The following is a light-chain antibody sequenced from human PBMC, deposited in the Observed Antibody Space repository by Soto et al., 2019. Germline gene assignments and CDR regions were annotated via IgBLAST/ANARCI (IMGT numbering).Light chain of an antibody. CDR2: LNSDGSH. J-gene: IGLJ3*02. CDR1: SGHSSYA. V-gene: IGLV4-69*01. Sequence: QPVLTQSPSASASLGASVKLTCNLSSGHSSYAIAWHQQQPEKGPRYLMKLNSDGSHSKGDGIPDRFSGSSSGAERYLTISSLQSEDEADYYCQTWGTGIHWVFGGGTKLTV. CDR3: QTWGTGIHWV.